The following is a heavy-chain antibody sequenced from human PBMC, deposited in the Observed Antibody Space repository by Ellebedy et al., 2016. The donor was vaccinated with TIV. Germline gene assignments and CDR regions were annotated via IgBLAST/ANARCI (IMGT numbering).Heavy chain of an antibody. Sequence: MPSETLSLTCTVSGGSISSSSYSWGWIRQPPGKGLEWIGSIYYSASTYYNPSLKSRVTISVDTSKNQFSLKLSSVTAADTAVFYCARQLRDYYYYYGMDVWGQGTTVTVSS. J-gene: IGHJ6*02. CDR1: GGSISSSSYS. V-gene: IGHV4-39*01. CDR3: ARQLRDYYYYYGMDV. CDR2: IYYSAST.